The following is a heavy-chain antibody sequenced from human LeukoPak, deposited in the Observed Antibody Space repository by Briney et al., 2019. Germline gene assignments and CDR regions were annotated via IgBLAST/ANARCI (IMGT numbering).Heavy chain of an antibody. Sequence: GGSLRLSCAASGFTFIDHYMDWVHQAPGKGLEWVGRTRNKANSYTTEYAASVKGRFTISRDDSKNSLYLQMNSLKTEDTAVYYCARGEGPRVGATVDWGQGTLVTVSS. J-gene: IGHJ4*02. CDR3: ARGEGPRVGATVD. D-gene: IGHD1-26*01. V-gene: IGHV3-72*01. CDR1: GFTFIDHY. CDR2: TRNKANSYTT.